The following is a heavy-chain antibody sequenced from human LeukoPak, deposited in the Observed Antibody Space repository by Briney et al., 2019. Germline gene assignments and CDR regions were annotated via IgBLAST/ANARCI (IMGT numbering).Heavy chain of an antibody. J-gene: IGHJ4*02. Sequence: SETLSLTCAVYGGSFSGYYWSWIRQPPGKGLEWIGEINHSGSTNYNPSLKSRVTISVDTSKNQFSLKPSSVTAADTAVYYCARGPTETYYYGSGSYYFDYWGQGTLVTVSS. CDR1: GGSFSGYY. D-gene: IGHD3-10*01. V-gene: IGHV4-34*01. CDR3: ARGPTETYYYGSGSYYFDY. CDR2: INHSGST.